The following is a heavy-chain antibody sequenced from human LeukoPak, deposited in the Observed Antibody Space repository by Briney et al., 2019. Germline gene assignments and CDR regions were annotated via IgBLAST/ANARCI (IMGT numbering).Heavy chain of an antibody. CDR2: IYYSGST. CDR3: AGILGATSVDY. CDR1: GGSISSSSYY. Sequence: SETLSLTCTVSGGSISSSSYYWGWIRQPPGKGLEWIGSIYYSGSTYYNPSLKSRVTISVDTSKNQFSLKLSSVTAADTAVYYCAGILGATSVDYWGQGILVTVSS. D-gene: IGHD1-26*01. J-gene: IGHJ4*02. V-gene: IGHV4-39*01.